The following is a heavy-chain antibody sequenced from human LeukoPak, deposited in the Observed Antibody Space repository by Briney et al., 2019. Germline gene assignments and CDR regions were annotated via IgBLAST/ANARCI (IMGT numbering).Heavy chain of an antibody. CDR2: IRYDGSNK. J-gene: IGHJ4*02. Sequence: PGGSLRLSCAASGFTFTNSWMAWVRQAPGKGLEWVAYIRYDGSNKSYADSVKGRFTISRDSSKNTLYLQMNSLRAEDTAVYYCAKDPGAHDKHFDHWGQGTLVTVSS. V-gene: IGHV3-30*02. CDR1: GFTFTNSW. D-gene: IGHD3-10*01. CDR3: AKDPGAHDKHFDH.